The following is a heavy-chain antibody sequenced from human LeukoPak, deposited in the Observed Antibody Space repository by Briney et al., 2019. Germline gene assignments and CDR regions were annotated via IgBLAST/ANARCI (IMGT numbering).Heavy chain of an antibody. J-gene: IGHJ4*02. D-gene: IGHD3-22*01. CDR3: ARRYHYDTSAYYYGFNH. CDR2: INPNGGGT. Sequence: ASVKVSCKVSGYTFTDYYMHWVRQAPGQGLEWMGWINPNGGGTNYAQQFQGRVTMTRDTSFNTGYMELSSLRSDDTAVYYCARRYHYDTSAYYYGFNHWGQGTPVTVSS. CDR1: GYTFTDYY. V-gene: IGHV1-2*02.